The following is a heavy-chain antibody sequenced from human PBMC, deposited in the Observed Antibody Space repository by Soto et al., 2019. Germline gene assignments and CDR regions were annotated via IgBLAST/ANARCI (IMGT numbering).Heavy chain of an antibody. V-gene: IGHV4-59*08. CDR1: GGSISSYY. CDR3: ARGVDIVATIDY. D-gene: IGHD5-12*01. Sequence: SETLSLTCTVSGGSISSYYWSWIRQPPGKGLEWIGYIYYSGSTNYNPSLKSRVTISVDTSKNQFSLKLSSVTAADTAMYYCARGVDIVATIDYWGQGTLVTVSS. CDR2: IYYSGST. J-gene: IGHJ4*02.